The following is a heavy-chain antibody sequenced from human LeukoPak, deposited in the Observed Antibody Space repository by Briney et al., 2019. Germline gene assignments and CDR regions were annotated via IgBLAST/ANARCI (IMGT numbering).Heavy chain of an antibody. V-gene: IGHV3-48*02. CDR1: GFTFSAYS. Sequence: GGSLRLSCAASGFTFSAYSMIWVRQAPGKVLEWVSHSSTTGNTIHYTDSVKGRFTVSRDNAKNSLFLQMNSLRDEDTAVYYCARRGGGGRSDALDIWGQGTMVTVSS. CDR2: SSTTGNTI. J-gene: IGHJ3*02. D-gene: IGHD2-21*01. CDR3: ARRGGGGRSDALDI.